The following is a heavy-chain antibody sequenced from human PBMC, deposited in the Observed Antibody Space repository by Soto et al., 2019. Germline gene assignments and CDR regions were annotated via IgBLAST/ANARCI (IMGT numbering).Heavy chain of an antibody. CDR2: ISGSSTI. V-gene: IGHV3-48*02. CDR1: GFTFSSYS. D-gene: IGHD3-16*01. CDR3: ARVGLGLFGMDV. J-gene: IGHJ6*02. Sequence: EVQLVESGGGLVQPGGSLRVSCAASGFTFSSYSINWVRQAPGKGLEWVSYISGSSTIYFADSVKGRLTISRDNAKNSLYLQMNSLRDEDTAVYYCARVGLGLFGMDVWGQGTTVTVSS.